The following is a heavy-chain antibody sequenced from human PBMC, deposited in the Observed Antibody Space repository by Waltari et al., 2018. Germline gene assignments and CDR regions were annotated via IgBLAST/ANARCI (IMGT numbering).Heavy chain of an antibody. V-gene: IGHV4-38-2*02. CDR2: MYYRGTT. CDR3: ARDVEGDGVLYGSPRRFDY. D-gene: IGHD3-10*01. J-gene: IGHJ4*02. CDR1: HFSISNGYS. Sequence: QVQLQESGPGLVKPSETLSLTCAVSHFSISNGYSWGWIRQPPGKGLEWIGSMYYRGTTYYNPSLKGRVTISVDTSKNNLFLNLNSVTAADTAVYYCARDVEGDGVLYGSPRRFDYWGQGILVTVSS.